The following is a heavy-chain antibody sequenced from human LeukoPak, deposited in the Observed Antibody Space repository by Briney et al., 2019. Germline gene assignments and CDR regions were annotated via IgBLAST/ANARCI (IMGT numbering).Heavy chain of an antibody. CDR3: ARDDLRPYFYDH. V-gene: IGHV3-11*01. J-gene: IGHJ4*02. Sequence: GGSLRLSCAASGFTFRDFYMSWIRQAPGKGLEWLSYISSSGSTMYYADSVKGRFTISRDNAKNSLYLQMNSLRAEDTAVYYCARDDLRPYFYDHWGQGTLVTVSS. CDR2: ISSSGSTM. CDR1: GFTFRDFY.